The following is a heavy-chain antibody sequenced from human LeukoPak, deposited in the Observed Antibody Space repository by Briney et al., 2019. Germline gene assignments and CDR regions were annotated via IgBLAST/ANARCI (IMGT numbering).Heavy chain of an antibody. V-gene: IGHV1-2*02. Sequence: GASVKVSCKASGGTFSSYAISWVRQAPGQGLEWMGWINPNSGGTNYAQKFQGRVTMTRDTSISTAYMELSRLRSDDTAVYYCARAPIYGETTHLDYWGQGTLVTVSS. D-gene: IGHD4-17*01. CDR1: GGTFSSYA. CDR3: ARAPIYGETTHLDY. CDR2: INPNSGGT. J-gene: IGHJ4*02.